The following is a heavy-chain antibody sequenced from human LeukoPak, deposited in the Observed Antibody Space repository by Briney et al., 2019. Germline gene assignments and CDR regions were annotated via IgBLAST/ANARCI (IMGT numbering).Heavy chain of an antibody. CDR3: AKSNPLLTGPPYYFDY. Sequence: GGSLRLSCAASGFTFSSYAMSWVRQAPGKGLEWVSAIIGSGGSTYYADSVKGRFTISRDNSKNTLYLQMNSLGAEDTAVYYCAKSNPLLTGPPYYFDYWGQGTLVTVSS. CDR2: IIGSGGST. J-gene: IGHJ4*02. D-gene: IGHD3-9*01. CDR1: GFTFSSYA. V-gene: IGHV3-23*01.